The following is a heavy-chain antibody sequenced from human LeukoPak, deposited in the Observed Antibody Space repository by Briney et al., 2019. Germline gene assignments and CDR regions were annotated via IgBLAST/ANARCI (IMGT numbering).Heavy chain of an antibody. Sequence: PGRSLRLSCEASGFMFSRYVMHWVRQAPGKGLEWVALITKDGSDKYYVESVKGRFTISRDTSKNTLFLQMNSLRGEDSGVYFCARQGGSLNYHYNYLDVWGNGTTVTVSS. CDR1: GFMFSRYV. V-gene: IGHV3-30*01. CDR3: ARQGGSLNYHYNYLDV. D-gene: IGHD6-25*01. J-gene: IGHJ6*03. CDR2: ITKDGSDK.